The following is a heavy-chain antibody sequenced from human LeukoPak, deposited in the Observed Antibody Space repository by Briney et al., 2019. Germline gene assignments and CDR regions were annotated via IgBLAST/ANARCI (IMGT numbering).Heavy chain of an antibody. CDR2: IYYSGST. Sequence: PSETLSLTCTVSGGSISSGDYYWSWIRQPPGKGLEWIGYIYYSGSTYYNPSLKSRVSISLDTSENQFSLKLSSVTAADTAVYYCARRPTWWRHFDFWGQGTLVTVSS. D-gene: IGHD2-8*02. CDR1: GGSISSGDYY. J-gene: IGHJ4*02. CDR3: ARRPTWWRHFDF. V-gene: IGHV4-30-4*01.